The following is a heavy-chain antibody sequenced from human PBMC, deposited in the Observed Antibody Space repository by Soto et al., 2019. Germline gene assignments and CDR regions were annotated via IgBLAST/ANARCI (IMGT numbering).Heavy chain of an antibody. CDR1: GGTFSSYA. Sequence: QVQLVQSGAEVKKPGSSVKVSCKASGGTFSSYAISWVRQAPGQGLEWMGGIIPIFGTANYAEKFQGRVTITADESTSTAYMELSSLISEDTAVYYCARDQGIYSSSLDTLSWFDPWGQGTLVTVSS. CDR3: ARDQGIYSSSLDTLSWFDP. J-gene: IGHJ5*02. D-gene: IGHD6-13*01. CDR2: IIPIFGTA. V-gene: IGHV1-69*01.